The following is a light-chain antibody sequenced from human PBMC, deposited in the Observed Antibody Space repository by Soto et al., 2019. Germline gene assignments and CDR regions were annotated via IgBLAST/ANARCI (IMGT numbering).Light chain of an antibody. J-gene: IGKJ2*01. CDR1: QSVRDN. CDR3: QQSNNWPYT. CDR2: GAS. Sequence: EIVMTHSPATLSVSPGERATLSCRASQSVRDNLAWYQQKPGQAPRLLIYGASTRATGIPARFSGSGSGTEFTLTINSLQSEDFDLYFCQQSNNWPYTFGQGTKLEIK. V-gene: IGKV3-15*01.